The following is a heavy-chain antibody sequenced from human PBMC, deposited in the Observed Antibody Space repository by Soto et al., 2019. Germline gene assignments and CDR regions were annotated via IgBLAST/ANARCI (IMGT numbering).Heavy chain of an antibody. V-gene: IGHV1-18*01. CDR3: AIANYGDNDY. CDR1: GYIFPSST. CDR2: ISAYNGSI. D-gene: IGHD4-17*01. Sequence: QVQLVQSGAEVKKPGASVKVSCKAPGYIFPSSTISWVRQAPGQGLEWMGWISAYNGSIKDAQKFQGRFTMTTDTSTSTAYMELRSLTSDDTAMYYCAIANYGDNDYWGQGTLVTVSS. J-gene: IGHJ4*02.